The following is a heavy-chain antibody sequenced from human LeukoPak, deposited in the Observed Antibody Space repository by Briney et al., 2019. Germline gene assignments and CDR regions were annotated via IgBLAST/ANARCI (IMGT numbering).Heavy chain of an antibody. CDR1: GGSISSGGYY. D-gene: IGHD6-13*01. CDR3: ARGSPIASDAFDI. CDR2: IYTSGST. V-gene: IGHV4-61*02. Sequence: IPSQTLSLTCTVSGGSISSGGYYWSWIRQPAGKGLEWIGRIYTSGSTNYNPSLKSRVTISVDTSKNQFSLKLSSVTAADTAVYYCARGSPIASDAFDIWGQGTMVTVSS. J-gene: IGHJ3*02.